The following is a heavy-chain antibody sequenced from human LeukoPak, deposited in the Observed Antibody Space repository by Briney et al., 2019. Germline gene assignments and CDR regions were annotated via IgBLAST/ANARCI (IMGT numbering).Heavy chain of an antibody. CDR1: GYTFTSYG. D-gene: IGHD2-2*01. CDR3: ARDRGSAGYCSSTSCYQNAFDI. Sequence: GASVKVSCKASGYTFTSYGISWVRQAPGQGLEWMGWISAYNGNTNYAQKLQGRVTMTTDTSTGTAYMELRSLRSDDTAVYYCARDRGSAGYCSSTSCYQNAFDIWGQGTMVTVSS. V-gene: IGHV1-18*01. J-gene: IGHJ3*02. CDR2: ISAYNGNT.